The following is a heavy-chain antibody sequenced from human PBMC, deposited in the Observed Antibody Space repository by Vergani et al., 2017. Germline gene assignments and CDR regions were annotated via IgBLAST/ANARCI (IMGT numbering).Heavy chain of an antibody. D-gene: IGHD1-26*01. CDR2: IIPIFGTA. Sequence: QVQLVQSGAEVKKPGSSVKVSCKASGGTFSSYSIGWVRQAPGQGLEWMGRIIPIFGTANYAQNFQGRVTITADESTSTAYMELSSLRSEDTAMYYCAGEIXVGATYSEGYVDYWGQGTLITVAS. V-gene: IGHV1-69*13. J-gene: IGHJ4*02. CDR1: GGTFSSYS. CDR3: AGEIXVGATYSEGYVDY.